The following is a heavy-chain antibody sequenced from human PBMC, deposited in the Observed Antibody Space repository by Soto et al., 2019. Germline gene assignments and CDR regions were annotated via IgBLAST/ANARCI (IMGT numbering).Heavy chain of an antibody. CDR2: INPNSGGT. CDR3: ASSSAGDPYYFDY. J-gene: IGHJ4*02. V-gene: IGHV1-2*04. CDR1: GYTFTGYY. D-gene: IGHD3-10*01. Sequence: ASVKVSCKASGYTFTGYYMHWVRQAPGQGLEWMGWINPNSGGTNYAQKFQGWVTMTRDTSISTAYMELSRLRSDDTAVYYCASSSAGDPYYFDYWGQGTLVTVSS.